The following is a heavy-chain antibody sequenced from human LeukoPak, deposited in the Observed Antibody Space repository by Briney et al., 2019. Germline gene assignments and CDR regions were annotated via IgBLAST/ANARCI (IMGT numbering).Heavy chain of an antibody. D-gene: IGHD6-19*01. CDR2: ISYDGSNK. Sequence: GGSPRLSCAASGFTFSSYAMHWVRQAPGKGLEWVAVISYDGSNKYYADSVKGRFTISRDNSKNTLYLQMNSLRAEDTAVYYCARVPLSYSSGWFGPYNWFDPWGQGTLVTVSS. CDR1: GFTFSSYA. CDR3: ARVPLSYSSGWFGPYNWFDP. V-gene: IGHV3-30*03. J-gene: IGHJ5*02.